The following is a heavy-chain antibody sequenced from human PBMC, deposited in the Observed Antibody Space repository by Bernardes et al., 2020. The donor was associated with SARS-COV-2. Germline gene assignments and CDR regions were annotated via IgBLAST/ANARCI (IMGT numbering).Heavy chain of an antibody. CDR3: ARVSVYSDYALD. J-gene: IGHJ4*02. Sequence: GGSLRLSCTASGFSFSNSFINWVRQAPGKGLEWVSSITSSGTYIYYADSVKGRFTISRDNAKNSLYLQMNSLRAEDTAVYFCARVSVYSDYALDWGQGTLVTISS. CDR2: ITSSGTYI. CDR1: GFSFSNSF. V-gene: IGHV3-21*01. D-gene: IGHD4-17*01.